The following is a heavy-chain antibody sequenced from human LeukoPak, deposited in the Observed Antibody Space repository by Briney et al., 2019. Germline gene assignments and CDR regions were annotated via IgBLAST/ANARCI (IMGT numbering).Heavy chain of an antibody. J-gene: IGHJ4*02. CDR1: GGTSSSYA. CDR3: ARRARGYCSSTSCSVFDY. Sequence: ASVKVSCKASGGTSSSYAISWVRQAPGQGLEWMGWISAYNGNTNYAQKLQGRVTMTTDTSTSTAYMELRSLRSDDTAVYYCARRARGYCSSTSCSVFDYWGQGTLVTVSS. V-gene: IGHV1-18*01. CDR2: ISAYNGNT. D-gene: IGHD2-2*01.